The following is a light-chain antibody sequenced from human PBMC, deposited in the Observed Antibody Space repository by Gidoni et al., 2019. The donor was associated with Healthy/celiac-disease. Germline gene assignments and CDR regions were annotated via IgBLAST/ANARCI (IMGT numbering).Light chain of an antibody. CDR1: SSDVGGYNY. V-gene: IGLV2-14*01. CDR3: SSYTSSSTVV. CDR2: EVS. J-gene: IGLJ2*01. Sequence: QSALNQPASVSGSPGQSSTISCTGTSSDVGGYNYVSWYQQHPGKAPKLMIYEVSTRPSGVSNRFSGSKSGNTASLTISVLQAEDEADYYCSSYTSSSTVVFGGGTKLTVL.